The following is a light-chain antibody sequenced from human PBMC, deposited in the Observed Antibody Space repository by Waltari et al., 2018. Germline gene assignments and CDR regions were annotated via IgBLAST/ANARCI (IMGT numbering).Light chain of an antibody. J-gene: IGKJ2*01. V-gene: IGKV3-15*01. Sequence: EIVITQSPATLSVSQGELATLSCRASQSVSSNLAWYQQKPGQAPRLLIYGASTRATGIPARFSGSGSGTEFTLTISSMQSEDFAVYYCQQYNNWPPYTFGQGTKLEIK. CDR2: GAS. CDR3: QQYNNWPPYT. CDR1: QSVSSN.